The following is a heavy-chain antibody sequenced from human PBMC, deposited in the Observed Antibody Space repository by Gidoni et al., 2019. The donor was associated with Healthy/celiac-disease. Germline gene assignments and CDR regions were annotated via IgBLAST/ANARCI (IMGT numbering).Heavy chain of an antibody. J-gene: IGHJ4*02. V-gene: IGHV3-21*01. CDR2: ISSSSSYI. CDR1: GFTFSSYS. D-gene: IGHD2-2*01. Sequence: EVQLVESGGGLVQPGGSLRLSCAASGFTFSSYSMNWVRQAPGKGLEWVSSISSSSSYIYYADSVKGRFTISRDNAKNSLYLQMNSLRAEDTAVYYCARAVVVPAATGSGSYVRGYFDYWGQGTLVTVSS. CDR3: ARAVVVPAATGSGSYVRGYFDY.